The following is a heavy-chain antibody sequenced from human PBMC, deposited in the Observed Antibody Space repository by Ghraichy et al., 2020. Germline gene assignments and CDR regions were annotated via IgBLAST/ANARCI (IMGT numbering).Heavy chain of an antibody. CDR1: GFTFNSYA. CDR2: LSGGGDIT. Sequence: GGSLRLSCAASGFTFNSYAMSWVRQAPGKGLEWVSALSGGGDITYHADSVKGRFTISRDNSRNTLYLQMNSLRAEDTAIYYCATDATYYYDGSGPSNYFEFWGQGTLVTVSS. D-gene: IGHD3-22*01. J-gene: IGHJ4*02. CDR3: ATDATYYYDGSGPSNYFEF. V-gene: IGHV3-23*01.